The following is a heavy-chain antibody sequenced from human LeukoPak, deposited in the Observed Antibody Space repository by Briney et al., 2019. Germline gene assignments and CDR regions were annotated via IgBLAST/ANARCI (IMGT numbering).Heavy chain of an antibody. D-gene: IGHD1-26*01. V-gene: IGHV1-18*01. Sequence: RASVKVSCKASGYTFTSYGISWVRQAPGQGLEWMGWIGAYNGNTNYAQKLQGRVTMTTDTSTSTAYMELRSLRSDDTAVYYCARGFIVGATSRFDAFDIWGQGTMVTVSS. J-gene: IGHJ3*02. CDR2: IGAYNGNT. CDR1: GYTFTSYG. CDR3: ARGFIVGATSRFDAFDI.